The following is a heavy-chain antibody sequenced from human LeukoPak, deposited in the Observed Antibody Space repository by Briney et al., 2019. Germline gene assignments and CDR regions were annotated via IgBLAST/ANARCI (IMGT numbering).Heavy chain of an antibody. V-gene: IGHV3-74*01. J-gene: IGHJ4*01. CDR3: AREAESGYNSEN. D-gene: IGHD3-9*01. Sequence: GGSLRLSCAASGFTFSNYWMHWVRHAPGKGLVWVSCINSGGRSTNYADSVKGRFTISRDNAKNTLYLQMNSLRAEDTAVYHCAREAESGYNSENWGPGTLVSVSS. CDR2: INSGGRST. CDR1: GFTFSNYW.